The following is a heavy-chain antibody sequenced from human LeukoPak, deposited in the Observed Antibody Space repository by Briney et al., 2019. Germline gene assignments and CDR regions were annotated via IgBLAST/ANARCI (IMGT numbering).Heavy chain of an antibody. CDR3: ARATMVRGVAVDY. Sequence: PGGSLRLSCAASGFTFSGYEMNWVRQAPGKGLEWVAVMAYDGSNKYYADSLKGRFTISRDNSKNTLYLQMNSLRADDTAVYYCARATMVRGVAVDYWGQGTLVTVSS. D-gene: IGHD3-10*01. CDR2: MAYDGSNK. CDR1: GFTFSGYE. V-gene: IGHV3-30-3*01. J-gene: IGHJ4*02.